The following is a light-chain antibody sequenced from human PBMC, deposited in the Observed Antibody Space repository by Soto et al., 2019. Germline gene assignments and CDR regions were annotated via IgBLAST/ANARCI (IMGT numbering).Light chain of an antibody. CDR1: SSNIGAGYD. J-gene: IGLJ2*01. CDR3: QSYDSSLGGSV. V-gene: IGLV1-40*01. CDR2: DNN. Sequence: QSVLTQPPSVSGAPGQRVTIFCTGRSSNIGAGYDVHGYQQLPGKAPKLLIYDNNNRPSGNPDRFSGSKSGTSASLAITGLQAEDEADYSCQSYDSSLGGSVFGGGTKLHVL.